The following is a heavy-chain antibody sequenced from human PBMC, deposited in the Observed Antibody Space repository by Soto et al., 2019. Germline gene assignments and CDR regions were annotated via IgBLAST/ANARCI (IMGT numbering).Heavy chain of an antibody. J-gene: IGHJ4*02. Sequence: EVQLVESGGDIAQRGGSQRLSCVASGFTFSVYSMNWVRQAPGKGLEWFSYITSDTKTIKYADSVKGRFTISRDNAKNSVYLQMNSLRDEDTAVYYCARSVEGHFDYWGQGTVVTVSS. CDR3: ARSVEGHFDY. V-gene: IGHV3-48*02. CDR2: ITSDTKTI. CDR1: GFTFSVYS. D-gene: IGHD6-19*01.